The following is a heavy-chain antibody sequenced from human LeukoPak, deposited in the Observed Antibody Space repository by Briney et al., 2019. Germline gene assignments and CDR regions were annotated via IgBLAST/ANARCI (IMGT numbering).Heavy chain of an antibody. CDR3: ASGGYSYGFYYYYGMDV. D-gene: IGHD5-18*01. V-gene: IGHV4-59*01. Sequence: PSETLSLTCTVSGGSISSYYWSWIRQPPGKGLEWIGYIYYSGSTNYSPSLKSRVTISVDTSKNQFSLKLSSVTAADTAVYYCASGGYSYGFYYYYGMDVWGQGTTVTVSS. J-gene: IGHJ6*02. CDR1: GGSISSYY. CDR2: IYYSGST.